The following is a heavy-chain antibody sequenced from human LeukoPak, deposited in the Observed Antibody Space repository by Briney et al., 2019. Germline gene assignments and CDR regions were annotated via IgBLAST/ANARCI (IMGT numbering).Heavy chain of an antibody. J-gene: IGHJ3*02. CDR1: GGTFSSYA. Sequence: GSSVKVSCKASGGTFSSYAISWVRQAPGQGLEWMGRIIPILGIANYAQKFQGRVTITTDESTSTAYMELSSLRSEDTAVYYCAKSKSGSYPDAFDIWGQGTMVTVSS. CDR3: AKSKSGSYPDAFDI. V-gene: IGHV1-69*04. D-gene: IGHD1-26*01. CDR2: IIPILGIA.